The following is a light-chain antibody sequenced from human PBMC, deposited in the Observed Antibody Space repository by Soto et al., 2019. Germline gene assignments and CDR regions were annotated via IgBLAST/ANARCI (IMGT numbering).Light chain of an antibody. CDR2: DTS. CDR1: QSVSSSY. Sequence: EIVITQSPATLSVSPGERGSLSCGASQSVSSSYVAWYQHKPGLAPRLLIHDTSSRAIGIPDRLSGSKSGTNFTLTIRRMEPEDVGMYYCQQYGSSPITFGQGTRLEIK. J-gene: IGKJ5*01. CDR3: QQYGSSPIT. V-gene: IGKV3D-20*01.